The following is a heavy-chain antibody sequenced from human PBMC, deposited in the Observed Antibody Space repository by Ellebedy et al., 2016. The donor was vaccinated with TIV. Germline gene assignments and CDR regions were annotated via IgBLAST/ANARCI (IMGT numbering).Heavy chain of an antibody. CDR1: GFTLSSYG. CDR2: IWYDGSNK. D-gene: IGHD6-13*01. Sequence: PGGSLRLSCAASGFTLSSYGMHWVRQAPGKGLEWVAVIWYDGSNKYYADSVKGRFTISRDNSKNTLYLQMNSLRAEDTAVYYCARDRGDAYSASVLDYWGQGSLVTVSS. V-gene: IGHV3-33*08. CDR3: ARDRGDAYSASVLDY. J-gene: IGHJ4*02.